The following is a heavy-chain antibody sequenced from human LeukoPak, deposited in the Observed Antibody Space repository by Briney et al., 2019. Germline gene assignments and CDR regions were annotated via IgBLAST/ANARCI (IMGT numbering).Heavy chain of an antibody. CDR2: IWYDGSNK. Sequence: GGSLRLSCAASGFTFRNYGMNWVRQAPGKGLGWVAIIWYDGSNKYYVDSVKGRSTISRDNSKNTLYLQMNSLRAEDTAVYYCVTHRCTGGSCYLDYWGQGTLVTVSS. CDR3: VTHRCTGGSCYLDY. J-gene: IGHJ4*02. D-gene: IGHD2-15*01. CDR1: GFTFRNYG. V-gene: IGHV3-33*01.